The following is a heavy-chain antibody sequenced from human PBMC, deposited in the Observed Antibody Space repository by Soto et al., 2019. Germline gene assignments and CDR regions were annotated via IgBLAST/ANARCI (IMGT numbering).Heavy chain of an antibody. D-gene: IGHD3-16*01. J-gene: IGHJ4*02. Sequence: QVQLVESGGGLVKPGGSLRLSCAASGFTFSDYYMSWIRQAPGKGLECVSYISSSGSTIYYEDSVKGRFTISRDNAKHSLYLQMNSLSAEDTAVYYCARAPSLPDYFDYWGQGHLVTVAS. V-gene: IGHV3-11*01. CDR3: ARAPSLPDYFDY. CDR2: ISSSGSTI. CDR1: GFTFSDYY.